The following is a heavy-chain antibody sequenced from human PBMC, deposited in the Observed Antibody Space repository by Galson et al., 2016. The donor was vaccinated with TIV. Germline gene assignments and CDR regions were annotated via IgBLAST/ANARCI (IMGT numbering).Heavy chain of an antibody. Sequence: SLRLSCAASGFTSGPYWMNWVRQAPGKGLEWVAITKEDGSDIDYVDSVKGRFTIPRDDARTSVYLPMNSLRAEDTAVYYGARGSGWTSDYWGQGTLVTVSS. CDR3: ARGSGWTSDY. V-gene: IGHV3-7*04. J-gene: IGHJ4*02. CDR2: TKEDGSDI. CDR1: GFTSGPYW. D-gene: IGHD6-19*01.